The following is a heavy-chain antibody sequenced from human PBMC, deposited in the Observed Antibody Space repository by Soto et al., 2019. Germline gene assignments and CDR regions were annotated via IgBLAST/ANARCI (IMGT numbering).Heavy chain of an antibody. J-gene: IGHJ6*02. CDR2: ISGSGRNI. Sequence: GGSLRLSCAASGLDFSSEVMCWVRQAPGKGLEWVSSISGSGRNIYHADSMRGRFAISRDNSKNSLYLQLNNLRVDDTAVYYCAKVGPSYYYGMDVWGQGTTVTVSS. D-gene: IGHD1-26*01. CDR1: GLDFSSEV. CDR3: AKVGPSYYYGMDV. V-gene: IGHV3-23*01.